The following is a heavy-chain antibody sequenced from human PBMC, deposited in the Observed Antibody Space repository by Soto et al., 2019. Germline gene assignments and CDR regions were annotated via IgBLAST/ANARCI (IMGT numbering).Heavy chain of an antibody. CDR2: VIPILRQA. D-gene: IGHD6-6*01. CDR1: GGIFSSYA. Sequence: HVQLVQSGAEVKKPGSSVKVSCKASGGIFSSYAISWLRQAPGQGLEWMGAVIPILRQAYYAQDFQDRVSITADESTRTTYLELSSLRSDDTAVYFCARVGGIGAPPGTDYWGQGTLVTVSS. J-gene: IGHJ4*02. CDR3: ARVGGIGAPPGTDY. V-gene: IGHV1-69*12.